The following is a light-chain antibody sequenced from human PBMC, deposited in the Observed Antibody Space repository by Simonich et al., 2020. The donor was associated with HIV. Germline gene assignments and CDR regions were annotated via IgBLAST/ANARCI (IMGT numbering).Light chain of an antibody. CDR2: EGS. CDR3: CSYAGSSTWV. Sequence: QSALTQPASVSGSPGQSITISCTGTTSDVGNYNLVSWYQQHPGKAPKVMIYEGSERPAGVSNRFSGSKSDNTASLTISGLQAEDEADYYCCSYAGSSTWVFGGGTKVTVL. J-gene: IGLJ3*02. V-gene: IGLV2-23*01. CDR1: TSDVGNYNL.